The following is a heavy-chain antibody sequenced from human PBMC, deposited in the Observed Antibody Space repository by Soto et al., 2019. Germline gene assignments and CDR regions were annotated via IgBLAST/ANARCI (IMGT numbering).Heavy chain of an antibody. CDR2: IRSKAYGGTT. CDR1: GFTFGDYA. V-gene: IGHV3-49*03. J-gene: IGHJ3*02. Sequence: GGSLRLSCTASGFTFGDYAMSWFRQAPGKGLEWVGFIRSKAYGGTTEYAASVKGRLTISRDDSKSIAYLQMNSLKTEDTAVYYCTRDRLSVLRFLEWSTPDAFDIWGQGTMVTVSS. D-gene: IGHD3-3*01. CDR3: TRDRLSVLRFLEWSTPDAFDI.